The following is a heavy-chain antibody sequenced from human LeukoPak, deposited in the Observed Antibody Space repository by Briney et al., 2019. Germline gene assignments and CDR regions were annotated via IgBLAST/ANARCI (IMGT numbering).Heavy chain of an antibody. CDR3: ARVGYSFSINDWSRTGLGAYPTKYYYYMDV. D-gene: IGHD5-18*01. V-gene: IGHV4-39*07. J-gene: IGHJ6*03. CDR2: IYYSGST. CDR1: GGSISSSSYY. Sequence: SETLSLTCTVSGGSISSSSYYWGWIRQPPGKGLEWIGSIYYSGSTYYNPSLKSRVTISVDTSKNQFSLKLSSVTAADTAVYYCARVGYSFSINDWSRTGLGAYPTKYYYYMDVWGKGTTVTVSS.